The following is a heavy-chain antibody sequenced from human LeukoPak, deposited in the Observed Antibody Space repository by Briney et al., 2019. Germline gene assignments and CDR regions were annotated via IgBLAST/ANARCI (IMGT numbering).Heavy chain of an antibody. J-gene: IGHJ4*02. CDR2: IKSKTDGGTT. CDR3: ARDVNSSGYSPYFDY. D-gene: IGHD3-22*01. Sequence: GGSLRLSCAASGFTFSNAWMNWVRQAPGKGLEWVGRIKSKTDGGTTDYAAPVKGRFTISRDNSKNTLYLQMNSLRAEDTAVYYCARDVNSSGYSPYFDYWGQGTLVTVSS. V-gene: IGHV3-15*07. CDR1: GFTFSNAW.